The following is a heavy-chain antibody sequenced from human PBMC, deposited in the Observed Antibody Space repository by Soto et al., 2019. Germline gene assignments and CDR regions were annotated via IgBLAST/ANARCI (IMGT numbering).Heavy chain of an antibody. CDR3: ARGLSYSGYDYYYYMDV. J-gene: IGHJ6*03. V-gene: IGHV1-69*06. Sequence: ASVKVSCKASGGTFSSYAISWERQAPGQGLEWMGGIIPIFGTANYAQKFQGRVTITADKSTSTAYMELSSLRSEDTAVYYWARGLSYSGYDYYYYMDVWGKGTTVTVSS. CDR1: GGTFSSYA. D-gene: IGHD5-12*01. CDR2: IIPIFGTA.